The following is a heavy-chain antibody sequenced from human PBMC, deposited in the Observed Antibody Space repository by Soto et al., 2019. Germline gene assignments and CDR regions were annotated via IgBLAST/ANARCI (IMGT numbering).Heavy chain of an antibody. CDR1: GDTFSSYG. Sequence: PGGSLGLSCAASGDTFSSYGMGGVRQAPGKGLEWVAVISYDGSNKYYADSVKGRFTISRDNSKNTLYLQMNSLRAEDTAVYYCAKPQYDFWSGYEAFDIWGQGTMVTVSS. J-gene: IGHJ3*02. CDR2: ISYDGSNK. V-gene: IGHV3-30*18. CDR3: AKPQYDFWSGYEAFDI. D-gene: IGHD3-3*01.